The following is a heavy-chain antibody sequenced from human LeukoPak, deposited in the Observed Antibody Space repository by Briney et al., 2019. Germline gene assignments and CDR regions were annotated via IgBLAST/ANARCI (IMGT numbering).Heavy chain of an antibody. CDR2: IYHSGIT. CDR3: ARDPGGSSRYYYYYYMDV. V-gene: IGHV4-38-2*02. J-gene: IGHJ6*03. D-gene: IGHD1-26*01. CDR1: GYSISSGYY. Sequence: SETLSLTCTVSGYSISSGYYWGWIRQSPGKGLEWIGNIYHSGITYYNPSLKSRVTISVDTSKNQFSLKLSSVTAADTAVYYCARDPGGSSRYYYYYYMDVWGKGTTVTVSS.